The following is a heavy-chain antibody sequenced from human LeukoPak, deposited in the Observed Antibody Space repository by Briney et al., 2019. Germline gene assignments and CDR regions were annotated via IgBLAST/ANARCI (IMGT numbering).Heavy chain of an antibody. D-gene: IGHD3-3*01. V-gene: IGHV4-34*01. CDR1: GGSFSGYY. CDR3: ASYNYDFWSGYEY. J-gene: IGHJ4*02. Sequence: SETLSLTCAVYGGSFSGYYWSWIRQPPGKGLEWIGEINHSGSTNYNPSLKSRVTISVDASKNQFSLKLSSVTAADTAVYYCASYNYDFWSGYEYWGQGTLVTVSS. CDR2: INHSGST.